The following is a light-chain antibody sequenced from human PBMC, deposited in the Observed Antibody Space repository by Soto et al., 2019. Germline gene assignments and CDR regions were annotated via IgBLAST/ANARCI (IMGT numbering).Light chain of an antibody. Sequence: QSALTQPPSASGTPGQRVIISCSESSSNIGSNTVNWYQQLPGAAPKLLIYSNSHRPSGVPDRFSGSKSVTSASLAISGLQSDDEADYYCAAWDDSLNAAVFGGGTQLTVL. CDR3: AAWDDSLNAAV. CDR1: SSNIGSNT. V-gene: IGLV1-44*01. CDR2: SNS. J-gene: IGLJ7*01.